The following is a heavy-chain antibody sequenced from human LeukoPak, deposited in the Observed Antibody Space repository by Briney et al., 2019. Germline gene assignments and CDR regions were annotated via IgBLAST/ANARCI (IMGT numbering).Heavy chain of an antibody. CDR3: ARDRSWAARPLHVDY. Sequence: GASVTVSFKASGYTFTSYGISWVRQAPGQGLEWMGWISAYNGNTNYAQKLQGRVTMTTDTSTSTAYMELRSLRSDDTAVYYCARDRSWAARPLHVDYWGQGTLVTVSS. CDR1: GYTFTSYG. D-gene: IGHD6-6*01. J-gene: IGHJ4*02. V-gene: IGHV1-18*01. CDR2: ISAYNGNT.